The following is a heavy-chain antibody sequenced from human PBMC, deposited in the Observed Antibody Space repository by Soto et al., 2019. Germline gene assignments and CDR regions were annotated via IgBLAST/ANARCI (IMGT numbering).Heavy chain of an antibody. CDR3: ARDIPFTDAFDI. Sequence: PGGSLRLSCAPSGFTLSSYSISWGRTAPGKGLEWVSSISSSSSYIYYADSVKGRFTISRDNAKNSLYLQMNSLRAEDTAVYYCARDIPFTDAFDIWGQGTMVTVSS. V-gene: IGHV3-21*01. CDR2: ISSSSSYI. CDR1: GFTLSSYS. D-gene: IGHD2-2*02. J-gene: IGHJ3*02.